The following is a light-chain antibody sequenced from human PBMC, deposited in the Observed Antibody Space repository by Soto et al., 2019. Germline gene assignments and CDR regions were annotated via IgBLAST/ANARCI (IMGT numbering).Light chain of an antibody. Sequence: EIQMTQYPSSVSASVGDTVTITARASQDISSCLAWYQQKPWRAPNLLIYKASTLQTGVPSRFSSSGSGTDFTLTITNLQPEDFATYYCHQASSFPLSFGGGTKV. CDR1: QDISSC. CDR2: KAS. CDR3: HQASSFPLS. V-gene: IGKV1-12*01. J-gene: IGKJ4*01.